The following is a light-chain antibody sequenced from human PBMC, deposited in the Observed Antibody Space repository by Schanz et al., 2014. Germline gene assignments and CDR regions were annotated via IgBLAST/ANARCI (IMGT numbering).Light chain of an antibody. CDR1: QSVSSSS. CDR2: DAS. V-gene: IGKV3D-20*02. CDR3: QQRSEWPPL. Sequence: EIVLTQSPGTLSLSPGERATLSCRASQSVSSSSLAWYQQKPGQAPKLLIYDASNRATGIPDRFSGSGSGTEFTLTISGLEPEDFAVYYCQQRSEWPPLFGQGTKLEIK. J-gene: IGKJ2*01.